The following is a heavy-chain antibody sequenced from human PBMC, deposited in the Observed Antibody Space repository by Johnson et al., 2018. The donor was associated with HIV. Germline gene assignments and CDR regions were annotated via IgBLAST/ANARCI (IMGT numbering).Heavy chain of an antibody. D-gene: IGHD4-17*01. CDR3: ARAPPAPYGDYGAFDI. V-gene: IGHV3-23*04. Sequence: MQLVESGGGVVQPGRSLRLSCAASGFTFSSYAMSWVRQTPGKGLEWVSLISGSTGRTNYADSVKGRFTISRDNSKNTLYLQMISLRAEDTAVYFCARAPPAPYGDYGAFDIWGQGTMVTVSS. CDR1: GFTFSSYA. J-gene: IGHJ3*02. CDR2: ISGSTGRT.